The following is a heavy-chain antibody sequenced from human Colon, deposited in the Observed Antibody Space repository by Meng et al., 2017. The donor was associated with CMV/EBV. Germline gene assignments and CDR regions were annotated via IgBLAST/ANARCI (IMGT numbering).Heavy chain of an antibody. Sequence: GESLKISCVASGFTFDEYGMNWVRQAPGRGLVWVSRIATDGGSIVHADSVRGRFTISRDSAKSTVFLQMNSLRAEDTAVYYCARGGFASGLDVWGQGTTVTVSS. CDR1: GFTFDEYG. D-gene: IGHD3-10*01. J-gene: IGHJ6*02. CDR2: IATDGGSI. V-gene: IGHV3-74*01. CDR3: ARGGFASGLDV.